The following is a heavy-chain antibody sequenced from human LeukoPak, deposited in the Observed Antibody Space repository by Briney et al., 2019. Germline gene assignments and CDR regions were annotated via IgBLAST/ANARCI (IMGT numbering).Heavy chain of an antibody. Sequence: GGSLRLSCAASGFTFSSYAMSWVRQAPGKGREWVSAISGSGGSTYYADSVKGRFTISRDNSKNTLYLQMNSLRAEDTAVYYCAKDLSFGWYYFDYWGQGTLVTVSS. V-gene: IGHV3-23*01. CDR3: AKDLSFGWYYFDY. CDR1: GFTFSSYA. CDR2: ISGSGGST. J-gene: IGHJ4*02. D-gene: IGHD2-15*01.